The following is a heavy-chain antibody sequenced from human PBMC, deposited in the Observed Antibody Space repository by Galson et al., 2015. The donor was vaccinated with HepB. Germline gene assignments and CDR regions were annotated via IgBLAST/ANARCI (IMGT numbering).Heavy chain of an antibody. CDR2: ISYSGSA. CDR1: GGSIRRGGYY. V-gene: IGHV4-31*03. CDR3: ARGIRTVDAFDV. D-gene: IGHD2-2*01. Sequence: LSLTCTVSGGSIRRGGYYWSWIRQHPGKGLESIGYISYSGSAYYNPSLKSRIIISMDTSKNQFFLQLNSVTAADTAVYYCARGIRTVDAFDVWGQGTMVTVSS. J-gene: IGHJ3*01.